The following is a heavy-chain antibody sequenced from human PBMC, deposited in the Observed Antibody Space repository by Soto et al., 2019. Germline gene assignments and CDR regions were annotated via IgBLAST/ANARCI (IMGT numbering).Heavy chain of an antibody. D-gene: IGHD3-22*01. J-gene: IGHJ6*02. CDR1: GGSISSSNW. V-gene: IGHV4-4*02. Sequence: SETLSLTCAGSGGSISSSNWWSWVRQPPGKGLEWIGEIYHSGSTNYNPSLKSRVTISVDKSKNQFPLKLSSVTAADTAVYYCASCGTSSGSVPVYYYYGMDVWGQGTTVTVS. CDR3: ASCGTSSGSVPVYYYYGMDV. CDR2: IYHSGST.